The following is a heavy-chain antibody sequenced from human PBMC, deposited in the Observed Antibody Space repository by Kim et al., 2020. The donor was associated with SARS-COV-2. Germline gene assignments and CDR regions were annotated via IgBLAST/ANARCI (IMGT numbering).Heavy chain of an antibody. J-gene: IGHJ4*02. CDR1: GFSLTTREMC. V-gene: IGHV2-70*17. CDR3: ARRRGARQQGGYFEY. Sequence: SGPTLVNPTQTLTLTCTFSGFSLTTREMCVTWIRQPPGKALEWLARIDWDNDKFYSTSLKTRLTISRDTSKNQVVLTMTNMDPVDTATYYCARRRGARQQGGYFEYWGQGTLVPVSS. D-gene: IGHD2-15*01. CDR2: IDWDNDK.